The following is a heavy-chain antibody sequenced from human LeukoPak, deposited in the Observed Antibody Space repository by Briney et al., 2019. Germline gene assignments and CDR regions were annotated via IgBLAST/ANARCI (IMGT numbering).Heavy chain of an antibody. V-gene: IGHV1-2*02. D-gene: IGHD4/OR15-4a*01. J-gene: IGHJ4*02. CDR2: INPKSGGT. CDR1: GYTFINYY. CDR3: VPSANYYYFDY. Sequence: ASVKVSCKASGYTFINYYMHWVRQAPGLGFEWMGWINPKSGGTSYPQKFQGRLTMTSDTSISTAYMELSRLRSDDTAVYYCVPSANYYYFDYWGQGTLVTVSS.